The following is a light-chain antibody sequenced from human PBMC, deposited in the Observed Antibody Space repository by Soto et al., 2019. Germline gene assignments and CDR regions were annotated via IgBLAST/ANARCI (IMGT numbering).Light chain of an antibody. V-gene: IGKV3-11*01. J-gene: IGKJ5*01. CDR1: QSVDHY. Sequence: ETVLTQSPATLSLSPGERATLSCRASQSVDHYLAWYQQKPGQAPRLLIYDSYNRATGVPARFSGSGSGTDFTLTISSLQPEDFAVYYCQQRKNWPPITFGQGTRLEIK. CDR3: QQRKNWPPIT. CDR2: DSY.